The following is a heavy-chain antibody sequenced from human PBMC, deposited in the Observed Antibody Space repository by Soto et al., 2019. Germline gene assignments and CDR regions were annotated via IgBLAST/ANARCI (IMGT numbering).Heavy chain of an antibody. CDR3: ARGLNDYGWGRPRYYV. CDR1: GFTFSDYS. V-gene: IGHV3-48*02. D-gene: IGHD3-16*01. Sequence: EVQLVESGGGLVQPGGSLSLSCAASGFTFSDYSVNWVRQAPGKGLEWISYISSTSASIYYADSVKGRFTISRDNAKNSLYLQMNSLRNEDTAVYYCARGLNDYGWGRPRYYVWGQGTTVSVSS. J-gene: IGHJ6*02. CDR2: ISSTSASI.